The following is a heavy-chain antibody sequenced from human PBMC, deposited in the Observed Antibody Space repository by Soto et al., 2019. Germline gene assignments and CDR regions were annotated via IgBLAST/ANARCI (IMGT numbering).Heavy chain of an antibody. V-gene: IGHV5-51*01. CDR1: GYTFSNFW. D-gene: IGHD6-13*01. CDR3: ARSPRSSPYFDY. CDR2: IYPGDHET. Sequence: PGESVKISGQCSGYTFSNFWIGWVLQLPGKGLEWMGIIYPGDHETRYSPSFHGKVTISADKSINTAYLQWNSLEASDTAFYFCARSPRSSPYFDYWGQGALVTVSS. J-gene: IGHJ4*02.